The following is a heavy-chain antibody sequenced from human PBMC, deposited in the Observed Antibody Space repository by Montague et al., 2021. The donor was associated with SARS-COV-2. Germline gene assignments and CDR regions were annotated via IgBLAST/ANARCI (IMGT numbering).Heavy chain of an antibody. CDR1: GGSISSYY. V-gene: IGHV4-59*01. D-gene: IGHD5-12*01. CDR2: ISYSGST. CDR3: ARDRGLSGFYGYDPLYFYGMDV. Sequence: SETLSPTRTVSGGSISSYYWSWIRQPPGKGLEWIGYISYSGSTNYNPSLTSRLIMSVDTSRNQFSLTLSSVTTADTAVYYCARDRGLSGFYGYDPLYFYGMDVWGQGTTVIASS. J-gene: IGHJ6*02.